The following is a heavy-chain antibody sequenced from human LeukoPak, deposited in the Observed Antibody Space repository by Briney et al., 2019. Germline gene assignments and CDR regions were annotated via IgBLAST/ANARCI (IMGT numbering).Heavy chain of an antibody. V-gene: IGHV4-59*08. CDR1: GGSISNYY. J-gene: IGHJ4*02. Sequence: PSETLSLTCTVSGGSISNYYWSWIRQPPGKGLEWIGYIYYRGSTNYNPSLKNRVTISVDTSKNQFSLKLSSVTAADTAVYYCARVHSGYDFGNRKYYYFDYWGQGTLVTVSS. CDR2: IYYRGST. CDR3: ARVHSGYDFGNRKYYYFDY. D-gene: IGHD5-12*01.